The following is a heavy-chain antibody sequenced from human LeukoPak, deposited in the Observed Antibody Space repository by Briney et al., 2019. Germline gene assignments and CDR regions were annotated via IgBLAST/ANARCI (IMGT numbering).Heavy chain of an antibody. CDR1: GGTFSSYA. Sequence: ASVKVSCKASGGTFSSYAISWVRQAPGQGLEWMGWISAYNGNTNYAQKLQGRVTMTTDTSTSTAYMELRSLRSDDTAVYYCARDSRAYYFDYWGQGTLVTVSS. J-gene: IGHJ4*02. CDR3: ARDSRAYYFDY. CDR2: ISAYNGNT. V-gene: IGHV1-18*01.